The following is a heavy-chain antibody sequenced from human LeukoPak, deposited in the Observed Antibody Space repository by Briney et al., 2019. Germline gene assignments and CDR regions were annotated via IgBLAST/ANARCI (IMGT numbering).Heavy chain of an antibody. CDR3: AHVGSRAGIAAAGNNFDY. J-gene: IGHJ4*02. CDR1: GFSLSTSGVG. V-gene: IGHV2-5*02. Sequence: SGPTLVKPTQTLTLTCTFSGFSLSTSGVGVGWIRQPPGKALEWLALIYWDADKRYSPSLKSRLTITKDTSKNQVVLTMTNMDPVDTATYYCAHVGSRAGIAAAGNNFDYWGQGTLVTVSS. D-gene: IGHD6-13*01. CDR2: IYWDADK.